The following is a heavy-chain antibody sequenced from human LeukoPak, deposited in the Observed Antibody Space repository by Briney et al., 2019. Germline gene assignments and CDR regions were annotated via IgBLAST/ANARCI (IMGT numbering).Heavy chain of an antibody. Sequence: PGGSLRLSCAASGFSFSSYWMSWVRQAPGKGLEWVANIKQDGSAISYVDSVKGRFTTSRDNATNSLYLQMNSLRAEDTAVYYCARNRGAGGGYFDYWGQGALVTVSS. CDR2: IKQDGSAI. D-gene: IGHD3-16*01. V-gene: IGHV3-7*05. J-gene: IGHJ4*02. CDR3: ARNRGAGGGYFDY. CDR1: GFSFSSYW.